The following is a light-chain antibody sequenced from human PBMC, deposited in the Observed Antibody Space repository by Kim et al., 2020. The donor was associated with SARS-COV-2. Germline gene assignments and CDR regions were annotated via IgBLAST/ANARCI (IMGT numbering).Light chain of an antibody. V-gene: IGLV2-14*03. CDR1: SSHVGNYNC. Sequence: GQSITISCSGTSSHVGNYNCVSWYQQHPDEAPRLIIYDVSYRPSGVSARFSGSKSGNTASLTISWLQAADEADYYCCSSTGADIDLFGGGTQLTVL. CDR3: CSSTGADIDL. J-gene: IGLJ3*02. CDR2: DVS.